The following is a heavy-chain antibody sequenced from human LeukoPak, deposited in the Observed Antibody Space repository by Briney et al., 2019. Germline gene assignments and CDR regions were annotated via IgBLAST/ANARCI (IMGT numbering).Heavy chain of an antibody. CDR2: INHSGST. Sequence: SETLSLTCAVYGGSFSGYYWSWIRQPPGKGLEWIGEINHSGSTNYNPSLKSRVTISVDASKNQFSLKLSSVTAADTAVYYCARGIDYWGQGTLVTVSS. CDR3: ARGIDY. CDR1: GGSFSGYY. J-gene: IGHJ4*02. V-gene: IGHV4-34*01.